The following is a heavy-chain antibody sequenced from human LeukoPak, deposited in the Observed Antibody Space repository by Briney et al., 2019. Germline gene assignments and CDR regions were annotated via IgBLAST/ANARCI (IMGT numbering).Heavy chain of an antibody. CDR2: ITSSSSYI. CDR1: GFTFNSYT. V-gene: IGHV3-21*06. Sequence: GGSLRLSCAASGFTFNSYTMNWVRQAPGKGLQWVASITSSSSYIYYGDSMKGRFTISRDNAKNSVFLQMNSLRAEDTAVYYCAGEMSMVTSFDYWGQGTLVTVSS. J-gene: IGHJ4*02. D-gene: IGHD4-17*01. CDR3: AGEMSMVTSFDY.